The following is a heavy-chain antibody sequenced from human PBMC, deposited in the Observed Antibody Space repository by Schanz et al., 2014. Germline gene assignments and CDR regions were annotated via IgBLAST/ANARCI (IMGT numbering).Heavy chain of an antibody. D-gene: IGHD2-2*01. J-gene: IGHJ4*02. V-gene: IGHV3-30*03. CDR3: ARGYCSSISCYLDFFDY. CDR1: GFTFSSYS. CDR2: TSTDGTKT. Sequence: VQLVESGGGLVKPGGSLRLSCAASGFTFSSYSMNWVRQAPGQGLEKVAVTSTDGTKTYYAASVRGRFTISRDNSKNTVYLQMNSLRSEDTAVYYCARGYCSSISCYLDFFDYWGQGTLVIVSS.